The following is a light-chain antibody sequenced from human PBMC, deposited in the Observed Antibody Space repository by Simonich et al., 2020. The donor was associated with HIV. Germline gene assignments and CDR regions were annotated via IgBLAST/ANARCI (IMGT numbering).Light chain of an antibody. Sequence: DIQMTQSPSTLSASVGDRVTITCRASQSISSWLAWYQQKPGKAPKLLIYSASTLQSGVPSRFSGSGSGTECTLTISSLQPEDFATYYCQQLNSYPRTFGQGTKVEIK. CDR1: QSISSW. CDR3: QQLNSYPRT. V-gene: IGKV1-9*01. CDR2: SAS. J-gene: IGKJ1*01.